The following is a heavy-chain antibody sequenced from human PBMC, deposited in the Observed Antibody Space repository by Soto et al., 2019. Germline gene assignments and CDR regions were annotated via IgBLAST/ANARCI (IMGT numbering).Heavy chain of an antibody. Sequence: QLLQSGGGLLQPGGSLTLSCAASGFTFGTTDMSWVRQAPGEGLEWVSPIDGSGGITYYADSVQGRFTISRDNSRNTGYLQMNSLRGDDTALYYCVKNSGWFNNWGQGALVTVSS. CDR1: GFTFGTTD. D-gene: IGHD6-19*01. J-gene: IGHJ4*02. CDR2: IDGSGGIT. CDR3: VKNSGWFNN. V-gene: IGHV3-23*01.